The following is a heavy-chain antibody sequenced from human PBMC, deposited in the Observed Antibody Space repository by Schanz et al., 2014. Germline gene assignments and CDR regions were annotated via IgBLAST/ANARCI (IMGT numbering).Heavy chain of an antibody. V-gene: IGHV4-59*08. CDR1: GGSISGYY. CDR2: IYSRDIT. CDR3: ARRPTGSGSPIHY. J-gene: IGHJ4*02. Sequence: QVQLQESGPGLEKPSETLSLTCTVSGGSISGYYWTWVRQSPGKGLEWIGYIYSRDITNYNPSLESRVTIPAARSKNQFSRRLSPVTAADTAVYYCARRPTGSGSPIHYWGQGTLVTVSS. D-gene: IGHD3-10*01.